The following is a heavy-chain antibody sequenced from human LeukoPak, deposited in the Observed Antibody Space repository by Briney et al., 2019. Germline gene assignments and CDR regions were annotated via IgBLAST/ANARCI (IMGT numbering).Heavy chain of an antibody. V-gene: IGHV4-59*01. CDR2: IYYSGST. CDR1: GGSISSYY. J-gene: IGHJ4*02. CDR3: ARAGSSAYVLDY. Sequence: SETLSPTCSVSGGSISSYYWSWIRQPPGKGLEWIGYIYYSGSTNYNPSLKSRVAMSVDTSKNQFSLKLSSVTAADTAVYYCARAGSSAYVLDYWGQGTLVTVSS. D-gene: IGHD3-22*01.